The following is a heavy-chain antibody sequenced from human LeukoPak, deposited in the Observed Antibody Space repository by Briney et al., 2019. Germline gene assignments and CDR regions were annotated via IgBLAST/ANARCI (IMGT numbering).Heavy chain of an antibody. D-gene: IGHD3-10*01. CDR3: ARDGGYGSGSYSDFDY. Sequence: PGRSLRLSCAASGFTFSSYAMHWVRQAPGKGLEWVAVISYDGSNKYYADSVKGRFTISRDNSKNTLYLQMNSLRAEDTAVYYCARDGGYGSGSYSDFDYWGQGTLVTVSS. CDR1: GFTFSSYA. J-gene: IGHJ4*02. CDR2: ISYDGSNK. V-gene: IGHV3-30*01.